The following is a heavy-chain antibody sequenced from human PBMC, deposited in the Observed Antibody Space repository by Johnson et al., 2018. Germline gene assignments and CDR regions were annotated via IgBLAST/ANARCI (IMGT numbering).Heavy chain of an antibody. CDR2: ISSSSSTI. V-gene: IGHV3-48*01. Sequence: VQLVESGGGLVQPGGSLRLSCAASKFTFSSYSMNWVRQAPGKGLEWVSYISSSSSTIYYADSVKGRFTISRDNAKNSLYLQMNSLRAEDTAGYYCARKQQLVRYYYYYYMDVWGKGTTVTVSS. J-gene: IGHJ6*03. D-gene: IGHD6-13*01. CDR1: KFTFSSYS. CDR3: ARKQQLVRYYYYYYMDV.